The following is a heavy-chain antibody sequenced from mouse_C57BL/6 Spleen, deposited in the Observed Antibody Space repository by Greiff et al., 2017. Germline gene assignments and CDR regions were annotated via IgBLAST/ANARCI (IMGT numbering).Heavy chain of an antibody. CDR3: ASGPGPCDYDAYFDY. V-gene: IGHV3-1*01. CDR2: ISYSGST. J-gene: IGHJ2*01. CDR1: GYSITSGYD. Sequence: EVQVEESGPGMVKPSQSLSLTCTVTGYSITSGYDWHWNRHFPGNKLEWMGYISYSGSTNYNPSFKSRTTFTHDTSKNQFFLKLNSVTTEATATYYCASGPGPCDYDAYFDYWGQGTTLTVSS. D-gene: IGHD2-4*01.